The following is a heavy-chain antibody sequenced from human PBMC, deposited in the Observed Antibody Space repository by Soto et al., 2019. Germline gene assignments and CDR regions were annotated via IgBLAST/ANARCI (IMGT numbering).Heavy chain of an antibody. V-gene: IGHV3-23*01. D-gene: IGHD3-22*01. CDR1: GFTFSSYA. Sequence: GGSLRLSCAASGFTFSSYAMSWVRQAPGKGLEWVSAISGSGGSTYYADSVKGRFTISRDNSKNTLYLQMNSLRAEDTAVYYCDTGFDCSGYYGVFYLVHSWGHGTLVTVSS. CDR3: DTGFDCSGYYGVFYLVHS. J-gene: IGHJ5*01. CDR2: ISGSGGST.